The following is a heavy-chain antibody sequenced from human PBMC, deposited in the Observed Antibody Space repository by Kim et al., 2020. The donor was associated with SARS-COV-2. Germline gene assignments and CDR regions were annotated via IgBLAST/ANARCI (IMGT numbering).Heavy chain of an antibody. V-gene: IGHV4-4*02. J-gene: IGHJ5*02. CDR3: ARDSVYVAGRYYTNWFDP. D-gene: IGHD3-10*01. CDR2: IYHSGST. CDR1: GGSISSSNW. Sequence: SETLSLTCAVSGGSISSSNWWSWVRQPPGKGLEWIGEIYHSGSTNYNPSLKSRVTISVDKSKNQFSLKLSSVTAADTAVYYCARDSVYVAGRYYTNWFDPWGQGTLVTVSS.